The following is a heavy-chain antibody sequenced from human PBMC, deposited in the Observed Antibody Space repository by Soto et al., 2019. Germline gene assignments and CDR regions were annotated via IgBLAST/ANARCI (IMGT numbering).Heavy chain of an antibody. CDR2: IYPGDSEI. CDR1: GYSFTTYW. V-gene: IGHV5-51*01. Sequence: GESLKISCRGSGYSFTTYWIGWVRQMPGKGLEWMGIIYPGDSEIRYSPSFQGQVTISADKSINSVYLQWSSLKASDTATYYCASLGFYYDFLSGYYNVHHYYGIDVWGQGTTVTVSS. D-gene: IGHD3-3*01. CDR3: ASLGFYYDFLSGYYNVHHYYGIDV. J-gene: IGHJ6*02.